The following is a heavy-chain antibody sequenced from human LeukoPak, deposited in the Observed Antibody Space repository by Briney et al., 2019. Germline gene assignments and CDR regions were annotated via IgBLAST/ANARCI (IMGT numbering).Heavy chain of an antibody. CDR1: GFTFSSYS. CDR3: TTVPSGWLVTGY. CDR2: ISSSSSYI. D-gene: IGHD6-19*01. J-gene: IGHJ4*02. Sequence: GGSLRLSCAASGFTFSSYSMNWVRQAPGKGLEWVSSISSSSSYIYYADSVKGRFTISRDNAKNSLYLQMNSLKTEDTAVYYCTTVPSGWLVTGYWGQGTLVTVSS. V-gene: IGHV3-21*03.